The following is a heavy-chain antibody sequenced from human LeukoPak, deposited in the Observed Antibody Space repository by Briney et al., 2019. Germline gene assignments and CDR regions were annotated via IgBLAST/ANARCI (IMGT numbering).Heavy chain of an antibody. D-gene: IGHD6-13*01. CDR1: GGSISSYY. J-gene: IGHJ5*02. Sequence: PSETLSLTCTVSGGSISSYYWSWIRQPPGKGLEWIGYIYYSGSTNYNPSLKSRVTISVETSKNQFSLKLSSVTAADTAVYYCAGLGSIAADIWFDPWGQGTLVTVSS. CDR3: AGLGSIAADIWFDP. V-gene: IGHV4-59*01. CDR2: IYYSGST.